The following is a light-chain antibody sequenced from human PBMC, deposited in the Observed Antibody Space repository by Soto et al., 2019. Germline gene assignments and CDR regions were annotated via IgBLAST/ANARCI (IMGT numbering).Light chain of an antibody. Sequence: DIQMTQSPSSLSASVGDRVSITCQASQDINDYLNWYQQKPGKAPKLLIYGGSHFEPGVPSRFIGSESGTALTFTISSLQPEDVGMYFCQQYENLPYSFGQGTKLEI. J-gene: IGKJ2*03. CDR3: QQYENLPYS. V-gene: IGKV1-33*01. CDR1: QDINDY. CDR2: GGS.